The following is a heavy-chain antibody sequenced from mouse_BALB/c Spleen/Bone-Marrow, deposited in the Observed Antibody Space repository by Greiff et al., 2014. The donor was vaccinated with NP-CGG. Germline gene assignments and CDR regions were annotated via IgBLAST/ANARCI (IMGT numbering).Heavy chain of an antibody. CDR1: GFTFSSYG. J-gene: IGHJ1*01. CDR2: ISGGGNYT. V-gene: IGHV5-9-2*01. Sequence: LKLSCAASGFTFSSYGMSWVRQNPEKKLEWVATISGGGNYTYFSDSVKGRFHISRGNANNNLNLQMSSFRSEATALYYCARSFVMCVWYFGVWGAGTTVTVSP. CDR3: ARSFVMCVWYFGV.